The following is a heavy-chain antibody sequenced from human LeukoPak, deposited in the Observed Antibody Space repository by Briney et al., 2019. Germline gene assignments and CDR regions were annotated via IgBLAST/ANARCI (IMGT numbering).Heavy chain of an antibody. CDR3: AKDYYGSGSYRWFDP. Sequence: GGSLRLSCAASGFTFSSYAMSWVRQAPGKGLEWVSAISGSGGSIYYADSVKGRFTISRDNSKNTLYLQMNSLRAEDTAVYYCAKDYYGSGSYRWFDPWGQGTLVTVSS. D-gene: IGHD3-10*01. CDR2: ISGSGGSI. V-gene: IGHV3-23*01. J-gene: IGHJ5*02. CDR1: GFTFSSYA.